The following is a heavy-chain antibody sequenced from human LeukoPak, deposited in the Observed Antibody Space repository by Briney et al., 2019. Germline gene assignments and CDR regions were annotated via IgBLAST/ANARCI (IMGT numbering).Heavy chain of an antibody. V-gene: IGHV3-48*03. Sequence: GGSLRLSCAASGCTFSSYEMNWVREAPGKGLEWVSYISSSGSTIYYADSVKGRFTISRDNAKNSLYLQMNSLRAEDTAVYYCAELGITMIGGVWGKGTTVTISS. CDR3: AELGITMIGGV. D-gene: IGHD3-10*02. CDR2: ISSSGSTI. CDR1: GCTFSSYE. J-gene: IGHJ6*04.